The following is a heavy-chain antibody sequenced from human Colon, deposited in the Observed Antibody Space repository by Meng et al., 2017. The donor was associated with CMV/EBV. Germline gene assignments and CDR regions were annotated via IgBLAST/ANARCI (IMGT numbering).Heavy chain of an antibody. D-gene: IGHD3-10*01. J-gene: IGHJ4*02. CDR3: VGHEGGPREGVRLV. CDR1: GFTFNIYD. V-gene: IGHV3-33*01. Sequence: GESLKISCAASGFTFNIYDIHWVRQAPGKGLEWVAVMWLDGTERYNEKIVKGRFTGSRDKSKNTVFLQLSSLRVEDTAVYYCVGHEGGPREGVRLVWGQGTLVTVSS. CDR2: MWLDGTER.